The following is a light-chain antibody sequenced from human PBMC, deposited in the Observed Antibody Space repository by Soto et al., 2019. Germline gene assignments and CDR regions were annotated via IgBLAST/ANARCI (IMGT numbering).Light chain of an antibody. CDR3: QHAFDSRPWT. CDR1: QYIGTS. V-gene: IGKV1-12*01. CDR2: GAY. J-gene: IGKJ1*01. Sequence: DIRMTQSPSSVSASLGDRVTITCRASQYIGTSLAGYPQRPGEAPKLRIYGAYRVHLGVPSRFTARGSVTDFTLTITGLQPAGLAIYLCQHAFDSRPWTLGQGTKV.